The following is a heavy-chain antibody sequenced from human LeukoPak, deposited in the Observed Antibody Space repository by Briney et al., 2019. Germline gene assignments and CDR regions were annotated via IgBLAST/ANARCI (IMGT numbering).Heavy chain of an antibody. V-gene: IGHV1-8*01. Sequence: GASVKVSCKASGYTFTSYDINWVRQATGQGLEWMGWMNPNSGNTGYAQKFQGRVTMTRNTSISTAYMELSSLRSEDTAVYYCARTRMVRGTPIGYWGQGTLVTVSS. CDR2: MNPNSGNT. J-gene: IGHJ4*02. D-gene: IGHD3-10*01. CDR1: GYTFTSYD. CDR3: ARTRMVRGTPIGY.